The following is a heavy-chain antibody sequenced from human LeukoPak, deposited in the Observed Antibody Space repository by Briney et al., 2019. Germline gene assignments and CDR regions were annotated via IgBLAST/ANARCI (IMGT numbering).Heavy chain of an antibody. D-gene: IGHD3-10*01. J-gene: IGHJ4*02. CDR2: IYPGDSDT. Sequence: GESLKISGKGSGYSFTNYWIGWVRQMPGKGLAWMGIIYPGDSDTKSSPSFQGQVTFSVDKSINTAYLQWSNLKASDTAIYYRAGAYKSSPGDYYFDYWGQGTLVTVSS. V-gene: IGHV5-51*01. CDR3: AGAYKSSPGDYYFDY. CDR1: GYSFTNYW.